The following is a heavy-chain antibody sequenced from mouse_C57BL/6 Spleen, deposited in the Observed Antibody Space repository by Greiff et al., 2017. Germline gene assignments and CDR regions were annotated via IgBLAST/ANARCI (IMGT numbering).Heavy chain of an antibody. V-gene: IGHV3-6*01. Sequence: ESGPGLVKPSQSLSLTCSVTGYSITSGYYWNWIRQFPGNKLEWMGYISYDGSNNYNPSLKNRISITRDTSKNQFFLKLNSVTTEDTATYYCAHYDYDEDWFAYWGQGTLVTVSA. D-gene: IGHD2-4*01. J-gene: IGHJ3*01. CDR1: GYSITSGYY. CDR2: ISYDGSN. CDR3: AHYDYDEDWFAY.